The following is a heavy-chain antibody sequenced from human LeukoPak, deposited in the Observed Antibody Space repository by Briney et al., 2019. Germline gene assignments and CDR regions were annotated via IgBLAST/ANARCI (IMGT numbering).Heavy chain of an antibody. CDR2: INSDGSST. V-gene: IGHV3-74*01. Sequence: GGSLRLSCAASGFTFSSYWMHWVRQAPGKGLVWVSRINSDGSSTSYADSVKGRFTISRDNAKNTLYLQMNSLKTEDTAVYYCTTVGGSEYGMDVWGQGTTVTVSS. J-gene: IGHJ6*02. CDR3: TTVGGSEYGMDV. D-gene: IGHD3-10*01. CDR1: GFTFSSYW.